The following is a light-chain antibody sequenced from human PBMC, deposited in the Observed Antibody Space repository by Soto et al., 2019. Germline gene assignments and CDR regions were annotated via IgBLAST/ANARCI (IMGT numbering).Light chain of an antibody. CDR3: QQFYTSLYT. CDR1: QSVLFSSDNKNY. J-gene: IGKJ2*01. Sequence: IVMTQSPDSLAVSLGERATINCKSSQSVLFSSDNKNYLTWYQQKPGPPPKLLIYWASTRESGVPDRFSGAGSGTDFTLTISSLQAEDVAVYYCQQFYTSLYTFGQGTKLEIK. CDR2: WAS. V-gene: IGKV4-1*01.